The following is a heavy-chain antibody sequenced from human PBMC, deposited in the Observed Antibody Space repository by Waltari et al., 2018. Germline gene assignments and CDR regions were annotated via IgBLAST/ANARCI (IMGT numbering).Heavy chain of an antibody. J-gene: IGHJ3*01. CDR2: SNWNGEST. CDR1: GFKFDEFG. D-gene: IGHD3-22*01. V-gene: IGHV3-20*04. CDR3: VRGYRHDALDL. Sequence: EVQLLESGGNVVRPGGSLRLSCEVSGFKFDEFGMSWVRQVPGRGLEGVSGSNWNGESTGEADSLKGRFIISRDNARNSMTLQMNNLRAEDTALYYCVRGYRHDALDLWGQGTMVTVSS.